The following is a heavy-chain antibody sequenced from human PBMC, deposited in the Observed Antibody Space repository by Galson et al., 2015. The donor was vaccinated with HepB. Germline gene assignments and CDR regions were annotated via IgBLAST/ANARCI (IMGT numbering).Heavy chain of an antibody. CDR2: IIPILGIA. Sequence: SVKVSCKASGGTFSSYTISWVRQAPGQGLEWMRRIIPILGIANYAQKFQGRVTITADKSTSTAYMELSSLRSEDTAVYYCANDIAAAGPTYFDYWGQGTLVTVSS. CDR1: GGTFSSYT. CDR3: ANDIAAAGPTYFDY. V-gene: IGHV1-69*02. D-gene: IGHD6-13*01. J-gene: IGHJ4*02.